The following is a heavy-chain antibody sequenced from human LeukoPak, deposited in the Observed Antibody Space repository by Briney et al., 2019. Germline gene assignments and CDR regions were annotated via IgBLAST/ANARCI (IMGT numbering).Heavy chain of an antibody. V-gene: IGHV1-69*13. CDR3: ARDQKVGATPYFGMDV. D-gene: IGHD1-26*01. J-gene: IGHJ6*02. Sequence: SVKVSCKASGGTFSSYAISWVRQAPGQGLEWMGGIIPIFGTANYAQKFQGRVTITADESTSTTYMELSSLRSEDTAVYYCARDQKVGATPYFGMDVWGQGTTVTVSS. CDR1: GGTFSSYA. CDR2: IIPIFGTA.